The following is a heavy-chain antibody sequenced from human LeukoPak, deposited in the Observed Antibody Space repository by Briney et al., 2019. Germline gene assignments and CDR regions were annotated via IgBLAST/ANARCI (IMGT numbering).Heavy chain of an antibody. V-gene: IGHV3-30*04. Sequence: GGSLRLSCAASGFTFSSYAMHWVRQAPGKGLEWVAVISYDGSNKYYADSVKGRFTISRDNAKNSLYLQMNSLRAEDTALYYCARRPTAANFDYWGQGTLVTVSS. CDR3: ARRPTAANFDY. CDR2: ISYDGSNK. D-gene: IGHD4-17*01. CDR1: GFTFSSYA. J-gene: IGHJ4*02.